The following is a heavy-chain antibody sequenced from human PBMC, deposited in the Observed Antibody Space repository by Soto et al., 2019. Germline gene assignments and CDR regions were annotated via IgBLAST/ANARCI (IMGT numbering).Heavy chain of an antibody. V-gene: IGHV1-18*01. CDR3: ARRGPAAQYYYYGMDV. Sequence: QVQLVQSGAEVKKPGSSVKVSCKASGGTFSSYAISWVRQAPGQGLEWMGWISAYNGNTNYAQKLQGRVTMTTDTSTSTAYMELRSLRSDDTAVYYCARRGPAAQYYYYGMDVWGQGTTVTVSS. CDR1: GGTFSSYA. D-gene: IGHD2-2*01. CDR2: ISAYNGNT. J-gene: IGHJ6*02.